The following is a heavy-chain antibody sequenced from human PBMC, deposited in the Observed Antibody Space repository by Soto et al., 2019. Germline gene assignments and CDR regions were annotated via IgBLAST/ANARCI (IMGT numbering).Heavy chain of an antibody. J-gene: IGHJ6*02. CDR2: MSGSGSSI. CDR3: ARDNWNGAYYGLDV. V-gene: IGHV3-23*01. CDR1: HFAFNIDA. D-gene: IGHD1-20*01. Sequence: QLLESGGGLVQPGESLTLSCVASHFAFNIDAMTWVRQAPGTGLEWVSSMSGSGSSIYYADSVKGRFTITRDKSKKSLYVQMNSLRAEDTAVYWCARDNWNGAYYGLDVWGQGTTVNVS.